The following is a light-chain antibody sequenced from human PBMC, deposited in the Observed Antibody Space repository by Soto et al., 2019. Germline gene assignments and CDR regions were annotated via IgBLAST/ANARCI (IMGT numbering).Light chain of an antibody. Sequence: EVMMTQSPGTPSLSPGERATLSCRARQSVSSNYLAWYQQKSGQAPRLLIYGASNRATGIPDRFSGSGSGTDFTLTIRRLEPEDFAVYYCQQYDTSPRTFGQGTKVEFK. V-gene: IGKV3-20*01. CDR2: GAS. CDR1: QSVSSNY. J-gene: IGKJ1*01. CDR3: QQYDTSPRT.